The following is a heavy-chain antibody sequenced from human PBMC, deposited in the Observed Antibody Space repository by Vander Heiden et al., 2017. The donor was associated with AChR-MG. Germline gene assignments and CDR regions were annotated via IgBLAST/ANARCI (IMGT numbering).Heavy chain of an antibody. V-gene: IGHV4-34*01. CDR3: ASSLSTMVRGVIRH. CDR1: GGSFSGYY. J-gene: IGHJ4*02. Sequence: QVQLQQWGAGLLKPSETLSLTCAVYGGSFSGYYWSWIRQPPGKGLEWIGEINHSGSTNYNPSLKSLVTISVDTSKNQFSLKLSSVTAADTAVYYCASSLSTMVRGVIRHWGQGTLVTVSS. CDR2: INHSGST. D-gene: IGHD3-10*01.